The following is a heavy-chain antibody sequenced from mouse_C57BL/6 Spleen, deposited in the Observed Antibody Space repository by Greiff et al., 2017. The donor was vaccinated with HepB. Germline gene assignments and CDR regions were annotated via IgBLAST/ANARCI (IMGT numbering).Heavy chain of an antibody. CDR1: GYAFSSSW. Sequence: VKLMESGPELVKPGASVKISCKASGYAFSSSWMNWVKQRPGKGLEWIGRIYPGDGDTNYNGKFKGKATLTADKSSSTAYMQLSSLTSEDSAVYFCARSFITTVVATSAMDYWGQGTSVTVSS. V-gene: IGHV1-82*01. CDR3: ARSFITTVVATSAMDY. D-gene: IGHD1-1*01. CDR2: IYPGDGDT. J-gene: IGHJ4*01.